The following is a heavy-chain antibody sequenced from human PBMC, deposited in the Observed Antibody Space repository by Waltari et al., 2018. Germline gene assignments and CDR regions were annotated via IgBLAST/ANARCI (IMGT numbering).Heavy chain of an antibody. V-gene: IGHV3-23*01. D-gene: IGHD7-27*01. CDR2: ISDAGGII. Sequence: EVQLLESGGGLVKPGGSLRLSCASSGFTFSTYVMNWVRQDPGKGLEWVSSISDAGGIINYADSVKGRFTISRDNSKNTLYLQRNSLRVDDTAVYYCARGSGVDSWGQGTLVTISS. CDR1: GFTFSTYV. CDR3: ARGSGVDS. J-gene: IGHJ4*02.